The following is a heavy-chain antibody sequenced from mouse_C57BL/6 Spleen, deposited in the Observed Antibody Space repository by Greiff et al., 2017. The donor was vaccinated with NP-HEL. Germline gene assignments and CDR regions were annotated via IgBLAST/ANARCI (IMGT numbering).Heavy chain of an antibody. V-gene: IGHV1-80*01. CDR1: GYAFSSYW. Sequence: QVQLKQSGAELVKPGASVKISCKASGYAFSSYWMNWVKQRPGKGLEWIGQIYPGDGDTNYNGKFKGKATLTADKSSSTAYMQLSSLTSEDSAVYFCARYIGLGPYYFDYWGQGTTLTVSS. CDR2: IYPGDGDT. J-gene: IGHJ2*01. CDR3: ARYIGLGPYYFDY. D-gene: IGHD4-1*01.